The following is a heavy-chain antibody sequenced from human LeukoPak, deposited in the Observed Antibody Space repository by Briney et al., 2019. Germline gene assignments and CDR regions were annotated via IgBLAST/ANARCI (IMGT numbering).Heavy chain of an antibody. D-gene: IGHD3-3*01. V-gene: IGHV3-11*04. J-gene: IGHJ4*02. CDR1: GFTFSDYY. Sequence: GGSLRLSCAASGFTFSDYYMGWIRQAPGKGLEWVSYITSNGKSVYYAASVKGRFTISRDNAKNSLYLQVNSLTAEDTAVYCCARAGVDTSGYYYQGFDYWGQGTLVTVSS. CDR3: ARAGVDTSGYYYQGFDY. CDR2: ITSNGKSV.